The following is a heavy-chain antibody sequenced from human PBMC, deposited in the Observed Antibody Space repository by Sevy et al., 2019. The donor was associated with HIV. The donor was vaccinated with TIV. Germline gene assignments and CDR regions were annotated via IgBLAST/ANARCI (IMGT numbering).Heavy chain of an antibody. CDR1: NLTFEDYA. D-gene: IGHD6-13*01. CDR2: ISWNGADI. J-gene: IGHJ6*02. Sequence: GGCLRLSCAASNLTFEDYAMHWVRRAPGKGLEWVSGISWNGADIGFAASVKGRFTISRDNAKSSVYLQINSLTPEDTGVYYCANEQQLITQSGSYFYYGMNVWGQGTTVTVSS. V-gene: IGHV3-9*01. CDR3: ANEQQLITQSGSYFYYGMNV.